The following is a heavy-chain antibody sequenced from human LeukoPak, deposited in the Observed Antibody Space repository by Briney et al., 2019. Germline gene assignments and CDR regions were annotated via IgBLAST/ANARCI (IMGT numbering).Heavy chain of an antibody. Sequence: SETLSLTCTVSGYSISSGYYWGWIRQPPGKGLEWIGSIYHSGSTYHNPSLKSRVSMSVDTSKNQFSLKLSSVTAADTAVYYCARVKSGYYMSEYFQYWGQGTLVTVSS. D-gene: IGHD3-3*01. CDR1: GYSISSGYY. V-gene: IGHV4-38-2*02. J-gene: IGHJ1*01. CDR3: ARVKSGYYMSEYFQY. CDR2: IYHSGST.